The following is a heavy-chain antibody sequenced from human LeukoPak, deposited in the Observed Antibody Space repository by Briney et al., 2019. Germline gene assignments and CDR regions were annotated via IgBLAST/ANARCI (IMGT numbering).Heavy chain of an antibody. J-gene: IGHJ6*04. V-gene: IGHV3-30-3*01. CDR2: ISYDGTNK. Sequence: GGSLRLSCAASGFTFSGYAMHWVRQAPGKGLEWVAVISYDGTNKFYADSVKGRFTISRDNSKNTLYLQMNSLRAEDTAVYYCAKVLDQLRYFDWLLSVHYGMDVWGKGTTVTVSS. D-gene: IGHD3-9*01. CDR3: AKVLDQLRYFDWLLSVHYGMDV. CDR1: GFTFSGYA.